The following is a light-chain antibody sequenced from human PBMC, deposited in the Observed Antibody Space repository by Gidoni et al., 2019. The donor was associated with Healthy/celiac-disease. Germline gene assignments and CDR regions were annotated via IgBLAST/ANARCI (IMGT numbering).Light chain of an antibody. CDR1: HSFSSY. Sequence: EIALTQSPATLSFAPGERATLPCRSRHSFSSYSAWYQQKPGQAPTLLIYDASKRATAITARFSGSGSETNFTLTIRNLEPKDFAFYYCQQHSKSLTFGRGTRLEIK. V-gene: IGKV3-11*01. J-gene: IGKJ5*01. CDR2: DAS. CDR3: QQHSKSLT.